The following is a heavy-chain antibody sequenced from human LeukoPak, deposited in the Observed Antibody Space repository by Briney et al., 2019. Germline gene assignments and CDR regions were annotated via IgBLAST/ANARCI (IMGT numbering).Heavy chain of an antibody. CDR1: GYTFIDYY. Sequence: ASVTVSFKASGYTFIDYYTHWVRQAPGQGLEWMGWINPNSGGTRYAQQFQGRVTMTRDTSIGTVYMELSTLRSDDTAVYYCARDLSTSSNWELDYWGQGTLVTVSS. CDR2: INPNSGGT. J-gene: IGHJ4*02. CDR3: ARDLSTSSNWELDY. D-gene: IGHD1-1*01. V-gene: IGHV1-2*02.